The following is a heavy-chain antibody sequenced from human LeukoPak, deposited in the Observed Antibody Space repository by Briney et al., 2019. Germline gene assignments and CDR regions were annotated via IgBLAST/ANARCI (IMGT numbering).Heavy chain of an antibody. CDR1: GGSVSSGSYY. V-gene: IGHV4-61*01. CDR2: IYYSGST. J-gene: IGHJ3*02. Sequence: SETLSLTCTVSGGSVSSGSYYWSWIRQPSGKGLEWIGYIYYSGSTNYNPSLKSRVTISVDTSKNQFSLKLSSVTAADTAVYYCARHSGGDYVWGSYLQPYAFDIWGQGTMVTVSS. D-gene: IGHD3-16*02. CDR3: ARHSGGDYVWGSYLQPYAFDI.